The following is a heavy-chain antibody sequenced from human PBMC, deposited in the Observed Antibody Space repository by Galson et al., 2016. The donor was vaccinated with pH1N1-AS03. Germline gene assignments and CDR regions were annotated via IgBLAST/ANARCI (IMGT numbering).Heavy chain of an antibody. CDR3: ARVVCGGDCYPLRGYFDL. V-gene: IGHV3-48*03. CDR1: GFTFNNYG. CDR2: ISGSGNTI. J-gene: IGHJ2*01. D-gene: IGHD2-21*01. Sequence: SLRLSCAASGFTFNNYGVNWVRQAPGKGLEWLAYISGSGNTIFYADSVEGRFTISRDNAKDSVFPHMSTLKAEDTAVYYCARVVCGGDCYPLRGYFDLWGRGTVATVSS.